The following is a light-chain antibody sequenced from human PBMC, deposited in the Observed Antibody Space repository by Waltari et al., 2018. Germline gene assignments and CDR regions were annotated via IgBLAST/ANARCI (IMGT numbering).Light chain of an antibody. V-gene: IGLV2-23*02. CDR2: DVN. CDR3: CSYAGTPRVV. Sequence: QSALTQPASVSGSPGQSITISCTGTNNDIGSYNLVSWYQQHPGKAPKVIIFDVNKPPSGVSNRFPGSKSGNTASRTVSGLHPEDEADYYCCSYAGTPRVVFGGGTKLTVL. J-gene: IGLJ2*01. CDR1: NNDIGSYNL.